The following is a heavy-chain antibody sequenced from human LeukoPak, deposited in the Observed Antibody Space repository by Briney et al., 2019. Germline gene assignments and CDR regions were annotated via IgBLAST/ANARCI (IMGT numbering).Heavy chain of an antibody. Sequence: SETLSHTRTLSGGSLSSGDYYGSWIRHPPGKGLEWIGYIYYSGSTYYHPSLKSRVTISVDTSKNQISLKLSSLTAADTAVYYCARVYYYYDSGYGKDYFDYWGQGTLVTVSS. CDR3: ARVYYYYDSGYGKDYFDY. V-gene: IGHV4-30-4*01. CDR2: IYYSGST. CDR1: GGSLSSGDYY. D-gene: IGHD3-22*01. J-gene: IGHJ4*02.